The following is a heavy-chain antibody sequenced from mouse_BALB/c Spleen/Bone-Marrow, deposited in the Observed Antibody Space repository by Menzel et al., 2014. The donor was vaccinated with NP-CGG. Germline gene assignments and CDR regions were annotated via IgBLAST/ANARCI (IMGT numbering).Heavy chain of an antibody. CDR3: TSKTGTFAY. D-gene: IGHD4-1*01. J-gene: IGHJ2*01. V-gene: IGHV14-3*02. Sequence: VQLKESGAELVKTWASVKLSCTASGFNIKDTYIHWVKQRPEQGLEWIGRIDPANEHTKYDPNFQGKATITADTSSNTAYLQLSSLTYEDATVNYCTSKTGTFAYWGQGSPLKDSS. CDR1: GFNIKDTY. CDR2: IDPANEHT.